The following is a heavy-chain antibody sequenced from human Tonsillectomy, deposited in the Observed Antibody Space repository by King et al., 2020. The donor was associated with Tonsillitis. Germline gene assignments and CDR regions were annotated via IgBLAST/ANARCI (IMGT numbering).Heavy chain of an antibody. CDR3: AKDDFVWGSENAFDI. V-gene: IGHV3-23*04. Sequence: VQLVESGGGLVQPGGSLRLSCAASGFTFSSYAMSWVRQAPGKGLEWVSAISGSGGSTDYADSVKGRFTISTDYADSVKGRFTISRDNSKNTLYLQMNSLRAEDTAVYYCAKDDFVWGSENAFDIWGQGTMVTVSS. CDR1: GFTFSSYA. J-gene: IGHJ3*02. D-gene: IGHD3-16*01. CDR2: ISGSGGST.